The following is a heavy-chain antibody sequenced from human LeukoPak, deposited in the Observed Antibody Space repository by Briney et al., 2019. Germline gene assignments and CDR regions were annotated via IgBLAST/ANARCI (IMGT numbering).Heavy chain of an antibody. CDR3: ARSMIVTSEDY. D-gene: IGHD3-22*01. V-gene: IGHV3-11*04. J-gene: IGHJ4*02. CDR1: GFNFRDYY. Sequence: GGSLRLSCAASGFNFRDYYMGWIRQAPGKGLDYISYISASGTVTYYADSVKGRFTISRDNTKNSMYLQMSSLRAEDTAVYYCARSMIVTSEDYWGQGTLVTVSS. CDR2: ISASGTVT.